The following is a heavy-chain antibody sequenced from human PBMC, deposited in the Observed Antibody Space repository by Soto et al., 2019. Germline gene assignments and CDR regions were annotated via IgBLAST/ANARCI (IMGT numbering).Heavy chain of an antibody. V-gene: IGHV3-21*01. CDR3: AREPRYYDSSEFDS. CDR1: GFTFSSYS. Sequence: PGGSLRLSCAASGFTFSSYSMNWVRQAPGKGLEWVSSISSSSSYIYYADSVKGRFTISRDNAKNSLYLQMNSLRAEDTAVYYCAREPRYYDSSEFDSWGQGTLVTVSA. J-gene: IGHJ5*01. CDR2: ISSSSSYI. D-gene: IGHD3-22*01.